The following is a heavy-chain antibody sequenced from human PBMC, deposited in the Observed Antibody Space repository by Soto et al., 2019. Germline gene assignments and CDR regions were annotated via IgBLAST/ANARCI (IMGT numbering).Heavy chain of an antibody. Sequence: SVKVSCKVSGGTFSSYAISWVRQAPGQGLEWMGGIIPIFGTANYAQKFQGRVTITADESTSTAYMELSSLRSEDTAVYYCARDRGIMITFGGVSAFDIWGQGTMVTVS. J-gene: IGHJ3*02. CDR2: IIPIFGTA. CDR1: GGTFSSYA. D-gene: IGHD3-16*01. V-gene: IGHV1-69*13. CDR3: ARDRGIMITFGGVSAFDI.